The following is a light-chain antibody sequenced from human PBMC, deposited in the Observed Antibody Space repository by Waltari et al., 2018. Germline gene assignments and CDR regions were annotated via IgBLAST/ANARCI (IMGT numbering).Light chain of an antibody. Sequence: QSALTQPASVSGSPGLSITIFCPGTSSDVGGYDYVSWYQQHPGKAPELIIYDVSNRPSGVSDRFSGSKSGNTASLTISGLQADDEADYYCSSYSSSSTLYVFGTGTKVTV. J-gene: IGLJ1*01. CDR1: SSDVGGYDY. CDR2: DVS. CDR3: SSYSSSSTLYV. V-gene: IGLV2-14*03.